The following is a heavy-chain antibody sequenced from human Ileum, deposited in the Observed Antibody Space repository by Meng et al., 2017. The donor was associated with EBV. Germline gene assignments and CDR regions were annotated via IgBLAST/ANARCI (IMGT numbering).Heavy chain of an antibody. Sequence: QGPRPGPGPGLGRPSRTLSLPCPVSGGSISSSGNYWSWIRQPPGKCLEWIGYKYHSGSTYYNPSLKSRVTMSVDTSRNQFSLKLSSVTAADTAVYYCARRGGYDILTPVGWFDPWGQGTLVTVSS. CDR3: ARRGGYDILTPVGWFDP. V-gene: IGHV4-30-4*01. J-gene: IGHJ5*02. CDR1: GGSISSSGNY. D-gene: IGHD3-9*01. CDR2: KYHSGST.